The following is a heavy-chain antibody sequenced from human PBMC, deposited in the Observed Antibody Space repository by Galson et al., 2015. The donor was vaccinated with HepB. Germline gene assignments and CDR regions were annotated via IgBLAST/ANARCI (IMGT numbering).Heavy chain of an antibody. CDR2: ISSTSYYI. V-gene: IGHV3-21*01. J-gene: IGHJ4*02. CDR3: ARDWRLFDY. CDR1: GFIFSSYS. D-gene: IGHD2/OR15-2a*01. Sequence: SLRLSCAASGFIFSSYSMNWVRQAPGKGLEWVSSISSTSYYINYADSLKGRFTISRDNAKNSLYLQMNSLRVEDTAVYYCARDWRLFDYWGQGTLVTVSS.